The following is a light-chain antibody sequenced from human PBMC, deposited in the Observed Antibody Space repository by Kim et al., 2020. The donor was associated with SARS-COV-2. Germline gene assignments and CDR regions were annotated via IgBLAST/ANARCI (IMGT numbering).Light chain of an antibody. CDR3: SSYTSTSTFV. V-gene: IGLV2-14*03. J-gene: IGLJ1*01. CDR1: SSDVGAYDY. CDR2: DVS. Sequence: QSALTQPASVSGSPGQSITISCTGTSSDVGAYDYVSWYQQHPGKAPKLMIYDVSNRPAGVSNRFSASKSGNTASLTISGLQAEDVADYYCSSYTSTSTFVFGTGTKVTVL.